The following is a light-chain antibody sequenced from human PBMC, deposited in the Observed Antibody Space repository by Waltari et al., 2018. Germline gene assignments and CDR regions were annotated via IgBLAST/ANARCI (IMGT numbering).Light chain of an antibody. CDR2: DVS. CDR1: SSDVGVYNY. CDR3: SSYTSSSTLYV. V-gene: IGLV2-14*01. J-gene: IGLJ1*01. Sequence: QSALTQPASVSGSPGQSIIISCTGTSSDVGVYNYVSLYQQHPGKAPKLMIYDVSKRPPGVSTRFSGSKSGTTASLTISGLQAEDEADYYCSSYTSSSTLYVFGTGTKVTVL.